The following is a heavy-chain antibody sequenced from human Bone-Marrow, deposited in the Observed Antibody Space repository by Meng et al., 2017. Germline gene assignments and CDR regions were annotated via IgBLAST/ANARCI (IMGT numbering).Heavy chain of an antibody. J-gene: IGHJ4*02. D-gene: IGHD1-26*01. CDR1: GFTFSSYD. CDR3: ASYGIDY. Sequence: EVQLVESGGGLVQSGGSLRLSCEASGFTFSSYDMHWVRQATGKGLEWVSVIYRGGSTYYADSVNGRFTISRDNSKNTLYLQMNSLRAEDTAVYYCASYGIDYWGQRTLVTVSS. CDR2: IYRGGST. V-gene: IGHV3-66*02.